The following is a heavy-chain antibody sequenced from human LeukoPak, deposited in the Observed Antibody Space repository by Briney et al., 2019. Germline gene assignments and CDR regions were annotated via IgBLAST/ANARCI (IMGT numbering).Heavy chain of an antibody. V-gene: IGHV4-39*07. CDR1: GGSISSSSYY. CDR3: ARGRFYIWPNLRRNYFDY. Sequence: SETLSLTCTVSGGSISSSSYYWGWIRQPPGKGLEWIGEINHSGSTNYNPSLKSRVTISVDTSKNQFSLKLSSVTAADTAVYYCARGRFYIWPNLRRNYFDYWGQGTLVTVSS. D-gene: IGHD3-10*01. CDR2: INHSGST. J-gene: IGHJ4*02.